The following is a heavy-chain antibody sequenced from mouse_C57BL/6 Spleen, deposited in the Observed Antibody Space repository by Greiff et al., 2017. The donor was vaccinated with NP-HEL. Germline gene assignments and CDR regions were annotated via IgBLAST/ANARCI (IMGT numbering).Heavy chain of an antibody. CDR1: GFTFSSYG. CDR2: ISSGGSYT. Sequence: EVQRVESGGDLVKPGGSLKLSCAASGFTFSSYGMSWVRQTPDKRLEWVATISSGGSYTYYPDSVKGRFTISRDNAKNTLYLQMSSLKSEDTAMYYCAAADYYGGFAYWGQGTLVTVSA. J-gene: IGHJ3*01. CDR3: AAADYYGGFAY. V-gene: IGHV5-6*01. D-gene: IGHD1-1*01.